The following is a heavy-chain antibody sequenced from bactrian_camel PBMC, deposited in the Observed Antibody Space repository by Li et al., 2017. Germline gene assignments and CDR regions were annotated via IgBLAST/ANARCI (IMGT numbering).Heavy chain of an antibody. CDR3: AVYSPAFRGPGNYVCASGFHPGRNKD. V-gene: IGHV3S53*01. CDR1: GYTAGRYC. J-gene: IGHJ4*01. Sequence: VQLVESGGGSVQAGESLRLSCKTSGYTAGRYCRGWFRQAPGKKREGVASLNSDGTTTYLESVKGRFTISQDATKDTVHLQMTRLRPEDTAMYYCAVYSPAFRGPGNYVCASGFHPGRNKDWGQGTQVTV. D-gene: IGHD1*01. CDR2: LNSDGTT.